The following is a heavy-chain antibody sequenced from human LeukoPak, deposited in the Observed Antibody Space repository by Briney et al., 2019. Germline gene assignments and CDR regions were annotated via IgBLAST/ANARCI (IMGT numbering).Heavy chain of an antibody. V-gene: IGHV3-23*01. CDR2: ISGRGASK. J-gene: IGHJ5*02. Sequence: GGSLRLSCAVSGLTFNNYAMSWVRQAPGKGLEWVSGISGRGASKYYADPVKGRFTISRDNSKNTLYLQMNSLRAEDTAVYYCAKDASSYYDFWSGYFGPTLYNWFDPWGQGTLVTVSS. CDR1: GLTFNNYA. CDR3: AKDASSYYDFWSGYFGPTLYNWFDP. D-gene: IGHD3-3*01.